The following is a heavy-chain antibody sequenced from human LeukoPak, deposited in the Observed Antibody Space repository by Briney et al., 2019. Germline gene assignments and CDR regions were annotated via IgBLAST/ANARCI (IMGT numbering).Heavy chain of an antibody. V-gene: IGHV4-59*08. Sequence: SETLSLTCTVSGGSMSGSYWGWIRQPPGKGLEWIGDIYYLGHTNYNPSLKSRVTVSLDTSKNQFSLKLSSVTAADTALFYCARRYRIASAGTFFFDYWGQGVLVTISS. CDR2: IYYLGHT. CDR1: GGSMSGSY. D-gene: IGHD6-25*01. CDR3: ARRYRIASAGTFFFDY. J-gene: IGHJ4*02.